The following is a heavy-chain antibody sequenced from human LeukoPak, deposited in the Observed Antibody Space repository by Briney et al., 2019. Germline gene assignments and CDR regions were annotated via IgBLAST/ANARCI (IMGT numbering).Heavy chain of an antibody. D-gene: IGHD5-12*01. CDR3: ASRGVVATIFLSFPDY. CDR1: GDSVRSYY. J-gene: IGHJ4*02. V-gene: IGHV4-39*01. CDR2: IYYSGST. Sequence: SETLSLTCTVSGDSVRSYYWGWIRQPPGKGLEWIGSIYYSGSTYYNPSLKSRVTISVDTSKNQFSLKLSSVTAADTAVYYCASRGVVATIFLSFPDYWGQGTLVTVSS.